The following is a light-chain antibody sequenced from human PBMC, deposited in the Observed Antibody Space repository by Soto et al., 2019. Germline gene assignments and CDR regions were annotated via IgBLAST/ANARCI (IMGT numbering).Light chain of an antibody. J-gene: IGKJ1*01. CDR1: QSVNNY. Sequence: EIVLTQSPATLSLSPGERATLSCRASQSVNNYLAWYQQKPGQAPRLLIYDASNRATGIPARFSGSGSGTDFTLTISRLEPDDCAVYYCQQRSNWPGTFGQGTKVEIK. V-gene: IGKV3-11*01. CDR2: DAS. CDR3: QQRSNWPGT.